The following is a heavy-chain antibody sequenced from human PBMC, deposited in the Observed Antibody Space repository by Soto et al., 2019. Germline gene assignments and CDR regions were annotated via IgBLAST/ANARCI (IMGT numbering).Heavy chain of an antibody. D-gene: IGHD3-22*01. CDR2: IYYNGNT. CDR1: GGSISGYY. CDR3: ARDLGHYSDSTIYYHNWFDP. J-gene: IGHJ5*02. Sequence: SETLSLTCTVSGGSISGYYWSWIRQPPGRGLEWIGYIYYNGNTHYNPSPRSRVTISVDSSKNQFSLRLTSVTTADTAVYYCARDLGHYSDSTIYYHNWFDPWGQGALVT. V-gene: IGHV4-59*01.